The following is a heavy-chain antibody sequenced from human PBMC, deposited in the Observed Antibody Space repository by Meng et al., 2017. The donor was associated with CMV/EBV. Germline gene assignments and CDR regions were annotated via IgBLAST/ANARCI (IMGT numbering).Heavy chain of an antibody. D-gene: IGHD2-2*02. CDR1: GFTFSDYY. CDR2: ISSSGSTI. J-gene: IGHJ4*02. Sequence: SCAASGFTFSDYYMSWIRQAPGKGLEWVSYISSSGSTIYYADSVKGRFTISRDNAKNSLYLQMNSLRAEDTAVYYCARGEVYCSSTSCYTYFDYWGQGTLVTVSS. V-gene: IGHV3-11*01. CDR3: ARGEVYCSSTSCYTYFDY.